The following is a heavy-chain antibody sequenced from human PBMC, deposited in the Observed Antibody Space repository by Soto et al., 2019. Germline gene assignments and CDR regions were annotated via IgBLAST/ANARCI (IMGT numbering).Heavy chain of an antibody. D-gene: IGHD4-17*01. J-gene: IGHJ4*02. CDR3: ASAAPLSTVSY. CDR2: ISDSGGTT. Sequence: EVQLLESGGGLVQPGGSLRLSCAASGFTFSSYAMSWVRQAPGKGLEWVSVISDSGGTTYYADSVRGRFTISRDNSKNTLYLQMHSLRAEDTAVYYCASAAPLSTVSYWGQGTLVTVSS. V-gene: IGHV3-23*01. CDR1: GFTFSSYA.